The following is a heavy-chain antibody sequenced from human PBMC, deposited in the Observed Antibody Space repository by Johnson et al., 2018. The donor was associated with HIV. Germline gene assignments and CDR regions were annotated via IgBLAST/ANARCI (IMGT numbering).Heavy chain of an antibody. D-gene: IGHD1-26*01. CDR2: IKQDGSEK. V-gene: IGHV3-7*01. J-gene: IGHJ3*02. CDR3: ARDRGLWERNGAGAFDI. Sequence: VQLVESGGGVVRPGGSLRLSCAASGFTFDDHGMNWIRQAPGKGLEWVANIKQDGSEKPYVDSVKGRFTISRDNTKNSLYLQMNSLRAEDTAVYYCARDRGLWERNGAGAFDIWCQGTMVTVSS. CDR1: GFTFDDHG.